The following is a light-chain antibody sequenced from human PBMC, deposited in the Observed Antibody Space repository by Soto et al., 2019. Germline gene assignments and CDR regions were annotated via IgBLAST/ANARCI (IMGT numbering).Light chain of an antibody. V-gene: IGKV1-39*01. CDR1: QSITTY. J-gene: IGKJ1*01. CDR2: AAS. Sequence: DIQMTQSPSSLSASVGDRVTITCRASQSITTYLNWYRQKPGKAPKLLIYAASSLQSGVPSRFSGSGSETEFTLTISSMQPDDFATFYCQQYNGYSRTFGQGTKVEI. CDR3: QQYNGYSRT.